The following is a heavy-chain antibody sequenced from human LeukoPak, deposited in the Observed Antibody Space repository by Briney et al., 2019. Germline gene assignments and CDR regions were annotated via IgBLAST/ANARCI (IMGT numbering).Heavy chain of an antibody. V-gene: IGHV3-7*01. CDR2: INQDGSEK. CDR3: TRYYYMDV. J-gene: IGHJ6*03. Sequence: GGSLSLFCAASGFIFSSYWMRWVRQAPGEGLEWVANINQDGSEKYYVDSVKGRFTISRDNAKNSLYLQMNSLRAEDTAVYFLTRYYYMDVWGKGTTVTVSS. CDR1: GFIFSSYW.